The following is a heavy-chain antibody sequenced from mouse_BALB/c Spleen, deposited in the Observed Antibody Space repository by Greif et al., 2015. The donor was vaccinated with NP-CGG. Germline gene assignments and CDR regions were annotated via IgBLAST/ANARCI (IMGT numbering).Heavy chain of an antibody. Sequence: EVQLQQSGAELVKPGASVKLSCTASGFNIRDTYMHWVKQRPEQGLEWIGRIDPANGNTKYDPKFQGKATITADTSSNTAYLQLSSLTSEDTAVYYCARGLRYFDVWGAGTTVTVSS. J-gene: IGHJ1*01. CDR2: IDPANGNT. CDR1: GFNIRDTY. V-gene: IGHV14-3*02. CDR3: ARGLRYFDV. D-gene: IGHD2-4*01.